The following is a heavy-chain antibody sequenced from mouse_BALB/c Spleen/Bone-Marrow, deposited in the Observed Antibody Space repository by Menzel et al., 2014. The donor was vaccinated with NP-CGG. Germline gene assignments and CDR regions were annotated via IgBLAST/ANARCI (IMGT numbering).Heavy chain of an antibody. CDR1: GYAFSNYW. D-gene: IGHD2-3*01. J-gene: IGHJ2*01. V-gene: IGHV1-80*01. CDR2: IYPGDGDT. CDR3: ARCDGYSYSFDY. Sequence: QVQLQQPGADLVRPGSSVKISCKASGYAFSNYWMNWVKQRPGQGLEWIGQIYPGDGDTNYNGKFKGKATLTADKSSSTAYMQLSSLTSEDSAVYFCARCDGYSYSFDYWGQGTPLTVSS.